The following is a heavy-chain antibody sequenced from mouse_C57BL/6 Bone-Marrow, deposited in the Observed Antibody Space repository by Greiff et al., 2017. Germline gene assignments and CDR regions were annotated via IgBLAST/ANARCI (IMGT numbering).Heavy chain of an antibody. Sequence: QVQLQQSGPGLVQPSQSLSITCTASGFSLTSYGVHWVRQSPGKVLEWLGVIWSGGSTDNNDAFISRLSICTDNSKSQVFFKLNSLQADESAVYYCARKDDGYCAWLAYGGQGTRVTVSA. CDR1: GFSLTSYG. D-gene: IGHD2-3*01. V-gene: IGHV2-2*01. CDR3: ARKDDGYCAWLAY. CDR2: IWSGGST. J-gene: IGHJ3*01.